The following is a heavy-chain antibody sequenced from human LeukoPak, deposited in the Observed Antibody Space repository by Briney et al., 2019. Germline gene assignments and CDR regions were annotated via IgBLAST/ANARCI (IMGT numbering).Heavy chain of an antibody. Sequence: GGSLRLSCAASGFTFSSYSMNWVRQAPGKGLEWVSYISSSSSTIYYADSVKGRFTISRDNAKNSLYLQMNSLRAEDTAVYYCARRSSGGEGYAFDFWGQGTMVTVSS. J-gene: IGHJ3*01. CDR1: GFTFSSYS. D-gene: IGHD2-2*01. CDR3: ARRSSGGEGYAFDF. V-gene: IGHV3-48*01. CDR2: ISSSSSTI.